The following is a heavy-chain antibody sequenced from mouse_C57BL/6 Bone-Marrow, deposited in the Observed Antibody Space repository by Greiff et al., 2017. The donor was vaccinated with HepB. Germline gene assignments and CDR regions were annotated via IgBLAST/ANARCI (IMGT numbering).Heavy chain of an antibody. D-gene: IGHD3-2*02. CDR3: ATLTAQTTYTFAY. J-gene: IGHJ3*01. CDR1: GFSLTSYG. CDR2: IWGVGST. Sequence: VNLVESGPGLVAPSQSLSITCTVSGFSLTSYGVDWVRQSPGKGLEWLGVIWGVGSTNYNSALKSRLSISKDNSKSQVFLKMNSLQTDDTAMYYCATLTAQTTYTFAYWGQGTLVTVSA. V-gene: IGHV2-6*01.